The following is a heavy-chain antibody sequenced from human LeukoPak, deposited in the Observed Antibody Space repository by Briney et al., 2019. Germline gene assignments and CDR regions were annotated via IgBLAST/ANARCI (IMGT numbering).Heavy chain of an antibody. CDR1: GGSISSYY. Sequence: KSSETLSLTCTVSGGSISSYYWSWIRQPPGKGLEWIGYIYYSGSTNYNPSLKSRVTISVDTSKNQFFLKLSSVTAADTAVYYCARDAYSGNYFDYWGQGTLVTVSS. J-gene: IGHJ4*02. CDR3: ARDAYSGNYFDY. CDR2: IYYSGST. D-gene: IGHD1-26*01. V-gene: IGHV4-59*13.